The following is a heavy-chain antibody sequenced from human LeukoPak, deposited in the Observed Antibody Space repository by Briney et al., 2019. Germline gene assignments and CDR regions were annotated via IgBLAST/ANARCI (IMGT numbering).Heavy chain of an antibody. D-gene: IGHD6-13*01. CDR3: TRDLPYSSSWESIDY. V-gene: IGHV1-18*01. CDR2: ISAYNGNT. Sequence: ASVEVSCKASGYTFTSYGISWMRQAPGQGLEWMGWISAYNGNTNYAQKLQGRVTMTTDTSTSTAYMELRSLRSDDTAVYYCTRDLPYSSSWESIDYWGQGTLVTVSS. J-gene: IGHJ4*02. CDR1: GYTFTSYG.